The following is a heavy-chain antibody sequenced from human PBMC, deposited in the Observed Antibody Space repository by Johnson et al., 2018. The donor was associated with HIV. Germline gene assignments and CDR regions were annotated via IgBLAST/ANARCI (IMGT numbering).Heavy chain of an antibody. CDR3: ARDRKQWLVVGGGINDI. D-gene: IGHD6-19*01. Sequence: QVQLVESGGDVVQPGGSLRLSCAASGFSFSSYGIHWVRQAPGKGLEWVAFTQYDGSNKYYADSVKGRFTISRYNSKNTLYLTMNSLGAEDTAVYYWARDRKQWLVVGGGINDIWGQGTMVTVSS. CDR1: GFSFSSYG. J-gene: IGHJ3*02. V-gene: IGHV3-30*02. CDR2: TQYDGSNK.